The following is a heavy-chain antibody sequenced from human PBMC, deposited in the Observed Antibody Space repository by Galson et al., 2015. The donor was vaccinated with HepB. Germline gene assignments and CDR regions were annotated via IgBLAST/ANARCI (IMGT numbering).Heavy chain of an antibody. Sequence: CAISGDSVSNNGVAWNWIRQSPSRGLEWLGRTYYRSKFYNDYAESVKSRITINPDTSRNQVSLQLNSVTPEDTAVYYCAYGVDVWGQGTTVTVSS. CDR1: GDSVSNNGVA. V-gene: IGHV6-1*01. J-gene: IGHJ6*02. CDR3: AYGVDV. CDR2: TYYRSKFYN.